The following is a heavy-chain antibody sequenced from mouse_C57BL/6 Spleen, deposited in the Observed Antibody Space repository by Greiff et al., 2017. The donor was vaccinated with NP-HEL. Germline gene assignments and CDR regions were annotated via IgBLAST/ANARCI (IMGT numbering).Heavy chain of an antibody. CDR2: INPNNGGT. D-gene: IGHD2-3*01. CDR3: AIQGDDGYYDAMDY. J-gene: IGHJ4*01. V-gene: IGHV1-26*01. Sequence: EVQLQQSGPELVKPGASVKISCKASGYTFTDYYMNWVKQSHGKSLEWIGDINPNNGGTSYNQKFKGKATLTVDKSSSTAYMELRSLTSEDSAVYYCAIQGDDGYYDAMDYWGQGTSVTVSS. CDR1: GYTFTDYY.